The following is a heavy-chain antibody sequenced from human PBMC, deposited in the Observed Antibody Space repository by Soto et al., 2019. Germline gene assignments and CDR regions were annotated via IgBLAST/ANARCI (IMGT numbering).Heavy chain of an antibody. CDR2: IHYTGSH. D-gene: IGHD1-26*01. J-gene: IGHJ4*03. CDR3: STLRSYAASFHN. CDR1: GGSISSSY. V-gene: IGHV4-59*01. Sequence: SETLSLTCTVSGGSISSSYWSWIRQPPGKGLEWIGYIHYTGSHNYNPSLKSRVTISVDTSKNQFSLRLTSVTAADTAVYYCSTLRSYAASFHNWRQGTLVTVSS.